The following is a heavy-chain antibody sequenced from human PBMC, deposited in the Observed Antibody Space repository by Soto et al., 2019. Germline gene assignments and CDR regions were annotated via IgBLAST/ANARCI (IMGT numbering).Heavy chain of an antibody. CDR1: GDSVSSNSAA. D-gene: IGHD3-3*01. Sequence: SQTLSLTCALSGDSVSSNSAAWNWIRQSPWRGLEWLGSTYYGSKRYNDYAVSVKSRITINPDTSKNYFSLQLKSVNPEETAVYYCASGLFFGVVRYYFDYWGQGTLVTVSS. V-gene: IGHV6-1*01. J-gene: IGHJ4*02. CDR3: ASGLFFGVVRYYFDY. CDR2: TYYGSKRYN.